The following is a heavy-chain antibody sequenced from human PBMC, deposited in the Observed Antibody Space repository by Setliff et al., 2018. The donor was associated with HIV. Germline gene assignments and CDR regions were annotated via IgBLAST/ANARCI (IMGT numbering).Heavy chain of an antibody. V-gene: IGHV1-18*01. J-gene: IGHJ4*02. Sequence: ASVKVSCKASGYSFFSYSITWVRQAPGQGLEWVGWINCYSGDSKFPEKLQGRITMTADTSTSQAYMELRNLTSDDTAMYYCARATYSGSPNPPQDYWGQGTLVTVSS. CDR3: ARATYSGSPNPPQDY. D-gene: IGHD1-26*01. CDR1: GYSFFSYS. CDR2: INCYSGDS.